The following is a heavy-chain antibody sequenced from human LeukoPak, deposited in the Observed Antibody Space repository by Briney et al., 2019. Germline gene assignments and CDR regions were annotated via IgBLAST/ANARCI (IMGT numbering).Heavy chain of an antibody. J-gene: IGHJ6*03. CDR1: GFTFSSYS. CDR3: ARGGADFLYYYMDV. Sequence: GGSLRLSCAASGFTFSSYSTNWVRQAPGKGLEWVSSISSSSSYIYYADSVKGRFTISRDNAKNSLYLQMNSLRAEDTAVYYCARGGADFLYYYMDVWGKGTTVTVSS. CDR2: ISSSSSYI. V-gene: IGHV3-21*01. D-gene: IGHD3-3*01.